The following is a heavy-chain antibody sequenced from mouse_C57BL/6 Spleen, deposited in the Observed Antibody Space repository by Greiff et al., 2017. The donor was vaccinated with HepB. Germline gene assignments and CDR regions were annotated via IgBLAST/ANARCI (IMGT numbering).Heavy chain of an antibody. CDR2: INPNNGGT. V-gene: IGHV1-26*01. CDR3: ARSRRPYGYDDWYFDV. Sequence: VQLQQSGPELVKPGASVKISCKASGYTFTDYYMNWVKQSHGKSLEWIGDINPNNGGTSYNQKFKGKATLTVDKSSSTAYMELRSLTSEDSAVYYCARSRRPYGYDDWYFDVWGTGTTVTVSS. J-gene: IGHJ1*03. D-gene: IGHD2-2*01. CDR1: GYTFTDYY.